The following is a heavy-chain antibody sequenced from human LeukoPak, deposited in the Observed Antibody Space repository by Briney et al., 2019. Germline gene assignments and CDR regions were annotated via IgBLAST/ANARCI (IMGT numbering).Heavy chain of an antibody. CDR2: IKQDGSEK. D-gene: IGHD1-1*01. CDR3: ARDWNYYGMDV. Sequence: LTGGSLRLSCPASGFTFSSYWMSWVRQAPGKGLEWVANIKQDGSEKYYEDSVKGRFTISRDNAKNSLYLQVSSLRAEDTAVYYCARDWNYYGMDVWGQGTTVTVYS. CDR1: GFTFSSYW. V-gene: IGHV3-7*05. J-gene: IGHJ6*02.